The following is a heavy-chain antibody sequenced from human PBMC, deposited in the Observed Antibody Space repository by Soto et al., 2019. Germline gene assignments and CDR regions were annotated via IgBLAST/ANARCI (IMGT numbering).Heavy chain of an antibody. V-gene: IGHV3-23*01. Sequence: GGSLRLSCAASGFTFSNYSMSWVRQAPGKGLEWVSAISGGGGTTYYAGSVKGRFTISRDNSKNTLFLQMNSLRAEDTAVYYCAKFFVETGESSGWPWSFHYWGQGTLVTVSS. D-gene: IGHD6-25*01. J-gene: IGHJ4*02. CDR1: GFTFSNYS. CDR2: ISGGGGTT. CDR3: AKFFVETGESSGWPWSFHY.